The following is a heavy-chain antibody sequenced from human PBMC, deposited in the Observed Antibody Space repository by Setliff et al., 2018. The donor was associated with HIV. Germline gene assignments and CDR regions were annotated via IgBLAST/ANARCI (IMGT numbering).Heavy chain of an antibody. Sequence: GSLRLSCTASGFSFGDFALNWIRQSPGKGLEWIGEINHSGSTNYNPSLKSRITISVDTSKKQFSLKLNSVTAADTAVYYCARGPAEWQIVVVPAAHWYFDLWGRGTLVTVSS. CDR3: ARGPAEWQIVVVPAAHWYFDL. CDR2: INHSGST. J-gene: IGHJ2*01. CDR1: GFSFGDFA. V-gene: IGHV4-34*01. D-gene: IGHD2-2*01.